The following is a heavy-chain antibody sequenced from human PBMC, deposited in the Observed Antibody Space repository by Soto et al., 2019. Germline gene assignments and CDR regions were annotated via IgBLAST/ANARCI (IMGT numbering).Heavy chain of an antibody. V-gene: IGHV3-23*01. CDR2: IRGSGDVT. J-gene: IGHJ6*03. Sequence: PGGSLRLSCAASGFTFGNYAMTWFRQAPGKGLEWVSVIRGSGDVTYYADSVQGRFAISRGNSKNTLYLQMNSLRDEDTAIYYCAKHGGPSYSYYMDVWGKGTTVTVS. CDR3: AKHGGPSYSYYMDV. D-gene: IGHD3-3*01. CDR1: GFTFGNYA.